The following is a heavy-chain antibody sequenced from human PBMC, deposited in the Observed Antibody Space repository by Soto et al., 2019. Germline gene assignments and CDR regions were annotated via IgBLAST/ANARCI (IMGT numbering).Heavy chain of an antibody. CDR1: GFTFSSYS. D-gene: IGHD2-8*01. J-gene: IGHJ6*02. CDR2: ISSSSSYI. Sequence: PGGSLRLSCAASGFTFSSYSMNWVRQAPGKGLEWVSYISSSSSYIYYADSVKGRFTISRDNAKNSLYLQMNSLRAEDTAVYYCARDHGTIIGRGGMDVWGQGTTVTVSS. CDR3: ARDHGTIIGRGGMDV. V-gene: IGHV3-21*05.